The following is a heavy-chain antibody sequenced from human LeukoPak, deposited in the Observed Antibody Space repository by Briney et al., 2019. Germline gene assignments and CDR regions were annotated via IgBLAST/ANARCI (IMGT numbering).Heavy chain of an antibody. D-gene: IGHD3-3*01. CDR2: ISANGDST. CDR1: GFTFSTYA. J-gene: IGHJ4*02. CDR3: ARARYLEVFDY. V-gene: IGHV3-64*02. Sequence: GGSLRLSCAASGFTFSTYAMHWVRQAPVKGLEYVSAISANGDSTYYADSVKGRFTISRDNSQDTLYLQMGSLSAEDTAVYYCARARYLEVFDYWGQGTLVTVSS.